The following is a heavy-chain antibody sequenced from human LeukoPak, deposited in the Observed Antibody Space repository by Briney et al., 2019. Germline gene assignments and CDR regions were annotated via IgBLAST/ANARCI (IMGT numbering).Heavy chain of an antibody. CDR2: IIPILGIA. CDR1: GGTFSSYA. D-gene: IGHD1-26*01. J-gene: IGHJ4*02. Sequence: ASVKVSCKASGGTFSSYAIIWVRQAPGQGLEWMGRIIPILGIANYAQKFQGRVTITADESTSTAYMELSSLRSEDTAVYYCARSSVGATTDYWGQGTLVTVSS. V-gene: IGHV1-69*04. CDR3: ARSSVGATTDY.